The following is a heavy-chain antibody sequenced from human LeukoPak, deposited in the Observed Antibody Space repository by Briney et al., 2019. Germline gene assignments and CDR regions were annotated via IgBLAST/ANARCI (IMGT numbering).Heavy chain of an antibody. Sequence: PSETLSLTCTVSGGSISSGGYHWSWIRQHPGKGLEWIGYIYYSGSTYYNPSLKSRVTISVDTSKNQFSLKLSSVTAADTAVYYCAREGAIFGEPYYYYYMDVWGKGTTVTVSS. CDR2: IYYSGST. V-gene: IGHV4-31*03. CDR1: GGSISSGGYH. CDR3: AREGAIFGEPYYYYYMDV. J-gene: IGHJ6*03. D-gene: IGHD3-3*01.